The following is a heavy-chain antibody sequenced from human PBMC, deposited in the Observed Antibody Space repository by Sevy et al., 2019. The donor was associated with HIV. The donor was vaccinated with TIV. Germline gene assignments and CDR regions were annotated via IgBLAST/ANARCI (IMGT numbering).Heavy chain of an antibody. CDR1: AFTVSSNY. Sequence: GGSLRLSCAASAFTVSSNYMSWVRQAPGKGLEWVSVIYSGGSTYYADSVKGRFTISRDNSKNTLYLQMNSLRAEDTAVYYCARDLGGSRDYYYGMDVWGQGTTVTVSS. V-gene: IGHV3-53*01. J-gene: IGHJ6*02. D-gene: IGHD3-16*01. CDR2: IYSGGST. CDR3: ARDLGGSRDYYYGMDV.